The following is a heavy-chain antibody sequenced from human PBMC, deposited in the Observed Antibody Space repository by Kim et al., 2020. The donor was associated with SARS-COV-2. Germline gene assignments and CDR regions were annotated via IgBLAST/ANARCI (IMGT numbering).Heavy chain of an antibody. V-gene: IGHV3-74*01. CDR2: INVDGTVA. Sequence: GGSLRLSCAASGFTFSSYWMHWVRQAPGKGLVWVSRINVDGTVAAYADSVKGRFTISRDNAKNTLYLQMNSLRADDMAVYFCVREYAPTSGPYLGYWGQG. J-gene: IGHJ4*02. CDR3: VREYAPTSGPYLGY. D-gene: IGHD2-8*02. CDR1: GFTFSSYW.